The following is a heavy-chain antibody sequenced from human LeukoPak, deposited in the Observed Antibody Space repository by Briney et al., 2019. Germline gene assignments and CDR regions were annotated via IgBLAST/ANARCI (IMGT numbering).Heavy chain of an antibody. CDR3: ARLKPDYGGKNAFDI. D-gene: IGHD4-23*01. CDR1: GGSFSGYY. Sequence: SETLSLTCAVYGGSFSGYYWSWIRQPPGKGLEWIGEINHSRSTNYNPSLKSRVTISVDTSKNQFSLKLSSVTAADTAVYYCARLKPDYGGKNAFDIWGQGTMVTVSS. V-gene: IGHV4-34*01. J-gene: IGHJ3*02. CDR2: INHSRST.